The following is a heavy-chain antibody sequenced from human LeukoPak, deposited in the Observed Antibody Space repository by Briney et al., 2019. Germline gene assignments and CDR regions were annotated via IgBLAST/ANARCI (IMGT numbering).Heavy chain of an antibody. D-gene: IGHD1-26*01. CDR1: GFTFGDYA. V-gene: IGHV3-11*05. CDR2: ISSSSDYT. CDR3: ARVKVGTTNRFDY. J-gene: IGHJ4*02. Sequence: GGSLRLSCTVSGFTFGDYAMSWVRQAPGKGLECVSYISSSSDYTNYPDSVKGRFTISRDNAKNSLYLQMNSLRAEDTAVYYCARVKVGTTNRFDYWGQGTLVTVSS.